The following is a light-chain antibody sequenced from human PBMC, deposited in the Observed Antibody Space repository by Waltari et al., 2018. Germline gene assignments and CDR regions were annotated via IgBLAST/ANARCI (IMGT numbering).Light chain of an antibody. V-gene: IGKV1-6*01. CDR1: QDIRNV. CDR2: EAS. Sequence: AFQMTQSPSSLSASVGDSVTLTCRASQDIRNVLSWYQQKPGKAPQLLIYEASTLQSGVPSRFSGSGSGTAFTLTISSLQPEDFATYYCLQDSTYPRTFGQGTTVEI. J-gene: IGKJ1*01. CDR3: LQDSTYPRT.